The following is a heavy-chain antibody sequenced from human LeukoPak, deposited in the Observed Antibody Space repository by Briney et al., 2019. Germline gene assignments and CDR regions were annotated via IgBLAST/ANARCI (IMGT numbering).Heavy chain of an antibody. D-gene: IGHD2-15*01. Sequence: SETLSLTCTVSGGSISSYYWSWIRQPPGKGLEWIGEINHSGSTNYNPSLKSRVTISVDTSKNQFSLKLSSVTAADTAVYYCARGGYCSGGSCYHYYYYYGMDVWGQGTTVTVSS. CDR1: GGSISSYY. V-gene: IGHV4-34*01. CDR3: ARGGYCSGGSCYHYYYYYGMDV. CDR2: INHSGST. J-gene: IGHJ6*02.